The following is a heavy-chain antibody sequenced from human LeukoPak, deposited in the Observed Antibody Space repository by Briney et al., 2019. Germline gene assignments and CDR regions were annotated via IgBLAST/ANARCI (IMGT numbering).Heavy chain of an antibody. Sequence: GSLRLSCAASGFTFSSYGMHWVRQAPGKGLEWVAVISYDGSNKYYADSVKGRFTISRDNSKNTLYLQMNSLRAEDTAIYYCARDPYNGNYGDSYYYYMDVWGKGTTVTISS. J-gene: IGHJ6*03. CDR3: ARDPYNGNYGDSYYYYMDV. CDR1: GFTFSSYG. CDR2: ISYDGSNK. D-gene: IGHD1-26*01. V-gene: IGHV3-30*03.